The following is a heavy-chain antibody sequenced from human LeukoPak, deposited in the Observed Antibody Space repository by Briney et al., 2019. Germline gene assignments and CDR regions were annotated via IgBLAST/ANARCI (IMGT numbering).Heavy chain of an antibody. CDR3: AKDEAYDFWSGPQSY. Sequence: GGSLRLSCAASGFTFDDYAMHWVRQAPGKGLEWVPSISWNSGSIGYADSVKGRFTISRDNAKNSLYLQMNSLRAEDTALYYCAKDEAYDFWSGPQSYWGQGTLVTVSS. CDR2: ISWNSGSI. CDR1: GFTFDDYA. D-gene: IGHD3-3*01. J-gene: IGHJ4*02. V-gene: IGHV3-9*01.